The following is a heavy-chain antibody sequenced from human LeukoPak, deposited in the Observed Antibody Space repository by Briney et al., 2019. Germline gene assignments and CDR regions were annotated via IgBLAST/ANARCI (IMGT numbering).Heavy chain of an antibody. D-gene: IGHD6-13*01. CDR2: ISGGGVNT. CDR3: AKRQSNSWYTYFDY. J-gene: IGHJ4*02. CDR1: GFTFSSYV. Sequence: PGGSLRLSCAASGFTFSSYVMSWVRQAPGKGLEWVSGISGGGVNTYYADSVKGRFTISRDNSKNTLHLQMNSLRAEDTAVCYCAKRQSNSWYTYFDYWGQGTLVTVSS. V-gene: IGHV3-23*01.